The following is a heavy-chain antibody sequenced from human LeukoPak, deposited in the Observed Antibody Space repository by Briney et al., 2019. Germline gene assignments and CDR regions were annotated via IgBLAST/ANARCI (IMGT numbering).Heavy chain of an antibody. V-gene: IGHV3-30*02. CDR3: ARAVGATHFDY. D-gene: IGHD1-26*01. CDR1: GFPFSSYG. Sequence: TGGSLRLSCAASGFPFSSYGMHWVRQTPGKGLEWVAYIRYDGINEYYADSVKGRFTISRDISKKTLYLQMNSLRAEDTAVYYCARAVGATHFDYWGQGTLVTVSS. CDR2: IRYDGINE. J-gene: IGHJ4*02.